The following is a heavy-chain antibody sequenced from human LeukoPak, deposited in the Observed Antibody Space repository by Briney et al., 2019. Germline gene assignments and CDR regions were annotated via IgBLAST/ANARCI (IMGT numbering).Heavy chain of an antibody. Sequence: SETLSLTCTVSGGSIRSDYWSWIRQPPGKGLEWIGYIYYRGSPNYNPSLKSRVTISVDTSKNQFSLKLSSVTAADTAVYYCATLISGTTYVASGTYYKAWFDPWGQGTLVTVSS. CDR1: GGSIRSDY. D-gene: IGHD3-10*01. CDR2: IYYRGSP. CDR3: ATLISGTTYVASGTYYKAWFDP. V-gene: IGHV4-59*08. J-gene: IGHJ5*02.